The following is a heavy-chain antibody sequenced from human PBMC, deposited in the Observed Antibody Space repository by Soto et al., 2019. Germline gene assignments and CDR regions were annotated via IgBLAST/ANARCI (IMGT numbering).Heavy chain of an antibody. Sequence: PSETLSLTCAVSGGSSSSGGYSWSWIRQPPGKGLEWIGYIYHSGSTYYNPSLKSRVTISVDRSKNQFSLKLSSVTAADTAVYYCARASTTVTTLDYWGQGTLVTVSS. D-gene: IGHD4-17*01. J-gene: IGHJ4*02. CDR2: IYHSGST. CDR1: GGSSSSGGYS. CDR3: ARASTTVTTLDY. V-gene: IGHV4-30-2*01.